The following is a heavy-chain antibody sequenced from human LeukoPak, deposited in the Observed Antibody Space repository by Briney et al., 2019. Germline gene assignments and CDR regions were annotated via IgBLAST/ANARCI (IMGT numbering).Heavy chain of an antibody. CDR2: INHSGST. Sequence: SETLSLTCAVYGGSFSDYYWSWIRQPPGKGLEWIGEINHSGSTYYNPSLKSRVTISVDTSKNQFSLKLSSVTAADTAVYYCARERRAGIAAAGHDAFDIWGQGTMVTVSS. V-gene: IGHV4-34*01. CDR3: ARERRAGIAAAGHDAFDI. J-gene: IGHJ3*02. D-gene: IGHD6-13*01. CDR1: GGSFSDYY.